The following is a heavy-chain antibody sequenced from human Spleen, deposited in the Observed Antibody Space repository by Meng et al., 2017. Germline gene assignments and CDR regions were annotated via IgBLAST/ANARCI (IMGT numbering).Heavy chain of an antibody. CDR1: GGTFSSYA. CDR3: ARVGDTAFDY. D-gene: IGHD5-18*01. CDR2: IITIFGTA. V-gene: IGHV1-69*01. J-gene: IGHJ4*02. Sequence: QGQLLQSGAEVKKPAASAKVSCKASGGTFSSYAISWVRQAPGQGLEWMGGIITIFGTANYAQKFQGRVTITTDESTSTAYMELSSLRSEDTAVYYCARVGDTAFDYWGQGTLVTVSS.